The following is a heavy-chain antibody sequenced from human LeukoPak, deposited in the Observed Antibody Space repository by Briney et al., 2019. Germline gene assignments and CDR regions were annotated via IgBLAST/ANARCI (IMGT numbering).Heavy chain of an antibody. Sequence: GGSLRLSCAASGFTFSSYSMNWVRQAPGKGLEWVSAISSDGSTYYADSVKGRFTVSRDNSKNTLYLQMNSLRAEDTALYYCAKASDTITSHFDYWGQGTLVIVSS. CDR2: ISSDGST. V-gene: IGHV3-23*01. CDR1: GFTFSSYS. J-gene: IGHJ4*02. D-gene: IGHD3-9*01. CDR3: AKASDTITSHFDY.